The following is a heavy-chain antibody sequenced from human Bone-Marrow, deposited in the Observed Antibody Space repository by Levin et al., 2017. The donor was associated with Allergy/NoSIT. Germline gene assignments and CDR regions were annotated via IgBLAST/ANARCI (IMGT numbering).Heavy chain of an antibody. Sequence: SCAASGFTFSTFAMHWVRQAPGKGLEWVAVISYNGSHTFYADSVKGRFTIPRDNSKNTVYLHMDSLRPQDTALYYWAKVGEQRAALTHWGQGTVVTVSS. CDR2: ISYNGSHT. D-gene: IGHD1-26*01. J-gene: IGHJ4*02. CDR1: GFTFSTFA. CDR3: AKVGEQRAALTH. V-gene: IGHV3-30*18.